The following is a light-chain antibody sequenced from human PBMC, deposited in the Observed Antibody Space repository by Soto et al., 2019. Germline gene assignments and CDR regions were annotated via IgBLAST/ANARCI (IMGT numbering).Light chain of an antibody. CDR3: QQRSNWPT. J-gene: IGKJ5*01. CDR1: QSVSSY. CDR2: DAS. V-gene: IGKV3-11*01. Sequence: IVLTQSPATLSLSPGERATLSCRASQSVSSYLAWYQHKPGQAPRLLIYDASNRATGIPARFSGSGSGTDFTLTISSLEPEDFAVYYCQQRSNWPTVGQGTRLEIK.